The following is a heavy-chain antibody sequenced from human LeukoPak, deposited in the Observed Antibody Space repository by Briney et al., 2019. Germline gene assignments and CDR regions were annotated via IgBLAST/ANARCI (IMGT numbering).Heavy chain of an antibody. CDR3: ARDQYSSSWYPRYYGGMDV. V-gene: IGHV3-33*01. Sequence: GGSLSLSCAASGFTFSSYGMHWVRQAPGKGLESVAVIWYDGSNKYYADSVKGRFTISRDNSKNTLYLQMNSLRAEDTAVYYCARDQYSSSWYPRYYGGMDVWGQGTMVTVSS. CDR1: GFTFSSYG. J-gene: IGHJ6*02. CDR2: IWYDGSNK. D-gene: IGHD6-13*01.